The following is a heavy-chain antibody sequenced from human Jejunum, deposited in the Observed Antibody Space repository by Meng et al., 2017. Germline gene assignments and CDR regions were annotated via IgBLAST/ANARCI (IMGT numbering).Heavy chain of an antibody. Sequence: QIPLKDSGPTLVKPTQTLTLTCTSSGFSLSTSGVAVGWIRQPPGKALEWLALIYGNDDKRYSPSLKSRLTITKDTSKNQVVLTMTNVDPVDTATYYCAHRQNSCFDYWGQGTLVTVSS. CDR2: IYGNDDK. V-gene: IGHV2-5*01. D-gene: IGHD2-2*01. CDR3: AHRQNSCFDY. CDR1: GFSLSTSGVA. J-gene: IGHJ4*02.